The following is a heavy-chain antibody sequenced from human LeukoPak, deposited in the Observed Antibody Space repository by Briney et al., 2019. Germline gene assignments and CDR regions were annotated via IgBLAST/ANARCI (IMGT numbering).Heavy chain of an antibody. V-gene: IGHV3-7*03. Sequence: GGSLRLSCAASKFTFSDSWMSWVRQASGKGLEWVAAIKEDGSEEYYMDSVKGRFTISRDNAKNSLYLQMNSLRAEDTAVYYCAKDRESGTYFDYWGQGTLVTVSS. CDR1: KFTFSDSW. J-gene: IGHJ4*02. D-gene: IGHD1-26*01. CDR2: IKEDGSEE. CDR3: AKDRESGTYFDY.